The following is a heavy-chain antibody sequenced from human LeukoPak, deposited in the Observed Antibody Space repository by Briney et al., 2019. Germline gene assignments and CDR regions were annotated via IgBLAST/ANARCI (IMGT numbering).Heavy chain of an antibody. V-gene: IGHV4-31*03. Sequence: PSETLSLTCTVSGGSISSGGYYWSWIRQHPGKGLEWIGYIYYSGSTYYNPSLKSRVTISVDTSKNQFSLKLSSVTAADTAVYYCAREGTRDYYDSRWRNWFDPWGQGTPVTVSS. D-gene: IGHD3-22*01. CDR3: AREGTRDYYDSRWRNWFDP. CDR2: IYYSGST. J-gene: IGHJ5*02. CDR1: GGSISSGGYY.